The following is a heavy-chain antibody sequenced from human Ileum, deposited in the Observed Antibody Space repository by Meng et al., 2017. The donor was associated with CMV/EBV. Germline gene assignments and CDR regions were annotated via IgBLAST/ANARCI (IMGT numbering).Heavy chain of an antibody. CDR1: WFTFSVSA. CDR3: TRLPSSSRGD. D-gene: IGHD6-13*01. J-gene: IGHJ4*02. V-gene: IGHV3-73*02. Sequence: LVASGGGLVSEWGSLILSCAASWFTFSVSAIHCVRQASGKGLEWVGRIRSKANSYATTYAASVKGRFTIARDDSKNTAYLQMNSLKTEDTAVYYCTRLPSSSRGDWGQGTLVTVSS. CDR2: IRSKANSYAT.